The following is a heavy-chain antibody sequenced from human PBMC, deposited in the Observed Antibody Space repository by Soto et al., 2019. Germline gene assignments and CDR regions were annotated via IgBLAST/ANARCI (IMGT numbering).Heavy chain of an antibody. V-gene: IGHV3-23*01. D-gene: IGHD3-3*01. CDR1: GLTFANYA. Sequence: GGSLRLSCAASGLTFANYALSWVRQAPGKGLEWVSGISGSGDSTHYADSVKGRFTISRDNSKNTLYLQMNSLRAEDTAIYYCATGQGIFGVVTHLVGVRETSCWRQGT. CDR3: ATGQGIFGVVTHLVGVRETSC. CDR2: ISGSGDST. J-gene: IGHJ4*02.